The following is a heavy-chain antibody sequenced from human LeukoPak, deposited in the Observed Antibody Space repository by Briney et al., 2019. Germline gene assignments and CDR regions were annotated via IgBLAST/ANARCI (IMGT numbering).Heavy chain of an antibody. CDR1: GGPISSYY. Sequence: SETLSLTCTVSGGPISSYYWSWIRQPPGKGLEWIGYIYYSGSTNYNPSLKSRVTISVDTSKSQCSLKLSSVTAADTAVYYCARVLVAGTKGFDYWGQGTLVTVSS. V-gene: IGHV4-59*01. J-gene: IGHJ4*02. D-gene: IGHD6-19*01. CDR3: ARVLVAGTKGFDY. CDR2: IYYSGST.